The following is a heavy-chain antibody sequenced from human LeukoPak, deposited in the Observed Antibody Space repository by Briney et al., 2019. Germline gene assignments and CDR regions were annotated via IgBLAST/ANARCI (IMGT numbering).Heavy chain of an antibody. CDR1: GFTFGKYW. CDR2: IKLDGSEK. D-gene: IGHD3-3*01. J-gene: IGHJ4*02. V-gene: IGHV3-7*03. CDR3: ARDQYDTWSRRGNFDS. Sequence: PGGSLRLSCVASGFTFGKYWMSWVRQAPGKGLEWVANIKLDGSEKNYVDFVKGRFTISRDNTKNSLYLQMNGLRVEDTAVFYCARDQYDTWSRRGNFDSWGQGTLVIVSS.